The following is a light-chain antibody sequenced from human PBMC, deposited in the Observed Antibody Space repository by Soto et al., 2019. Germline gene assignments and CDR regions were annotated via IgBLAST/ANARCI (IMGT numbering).Light chain of an antibody. CDR1: QSVSSY. CDR3: QQRSGWT. J-gene: IGKJ1*01. CDR2: DAS. V-gene: IGKV3-11*01. Sequence: EIVLTQSPATLSLSPGERATLSCRASQSVSSYLAWYQQKPGQAPRLLIYDASNRATGIPARFSGSGSGTDFTLTISSLEPEDFAVYYCQQRSGWTFGQGTKVDIK.